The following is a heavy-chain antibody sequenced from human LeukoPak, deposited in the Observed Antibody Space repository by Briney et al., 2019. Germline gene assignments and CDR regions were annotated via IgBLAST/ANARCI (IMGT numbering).Heavy chain of an antibody. CDR3: ARGGQWLQRWWLDP. CDR1: GGSISSYY. CDR2: IYYSGST. D-gene: IGHD6-19*01. V-gene: IGHV4-59*01. Sequence: SETLSLTCTVSGGSISSYYWSWIRQPPGKGLEWIGYIYYSGSTNYNPSLKSRVTISVDTSKDQFSLKLSSVTAADTAVYYCARGGQWLQRWWLDPWGQGTLVTVSS. J-gene: IGHJ5*02.